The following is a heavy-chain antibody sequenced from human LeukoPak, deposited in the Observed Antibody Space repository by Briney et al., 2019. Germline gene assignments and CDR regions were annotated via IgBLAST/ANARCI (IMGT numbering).Heavy chain of an antibody. CDR3: AKADDILTGYFDY. Sequence: GGSLRLSCAASGFTFSSYWMHWVRQAPGKGLVWVSRINSDGSSTSYADSVKGRFTISRDNAKNTLYLQMNSLRAEDTAVYYCAKADDILTGYFDYWGQGTLVTVSS. CDR2: INSDGSST. J-gene: IGHJ4*02. D-gene: IGHD3-9*01. CDR1: GFTFSSYW. V-gene: IGHV3-74*01.